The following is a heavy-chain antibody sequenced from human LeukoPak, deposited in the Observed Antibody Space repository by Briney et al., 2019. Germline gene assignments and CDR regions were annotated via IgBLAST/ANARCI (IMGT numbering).Heavy chain of an antibody. Sequence: GESLKISCKGSGYSFTSYWIGWVRQMPGKGLGWMGIIYPGDSDTRYSPSFQGQVTISADESISTAYLQWSSLKASDTAMYYCARIPLGLRVIGYPDYWGQGTLVTVSS. CDR3: ARIPLGLRVIGYPDY. CDR2: IYPGDSDT. CDR1: GYSFTSYW. J-gene: IGHJ4*02. V-gene: IGHV5-51*01. D-gene: IGHD5-12*01.